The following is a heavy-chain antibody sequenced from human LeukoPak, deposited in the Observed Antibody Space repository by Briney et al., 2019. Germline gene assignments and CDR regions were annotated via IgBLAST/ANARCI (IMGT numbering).Heavy chain of an antibody. CDR3: ARGGLPARSLFDP. CDR2: INPSSCRT. V-gene: IGHV1-46*01. CDR1: GYTVTSYC. J-gene: IGHJ5*02. D-gene: IGHD3/OR15-3a*01. Sequence: GASVKVSCNASGYTVTSYCMNWVRQAPGQGLEWMGIINPSSCRTTYAQNFQGRVTMTRDPSTSTVYMELTSLRSEDTAVSYCARGGLPARSLFDPWGQGTLVTVSS.